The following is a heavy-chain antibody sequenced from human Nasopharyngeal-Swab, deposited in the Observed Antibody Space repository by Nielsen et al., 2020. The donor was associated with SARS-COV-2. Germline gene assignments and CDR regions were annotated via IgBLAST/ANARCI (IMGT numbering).Heavy chain of an antibody. CDR3: ARETYYYYDSSGYYHTFGMDV. J-gene: IGHJ6*02. D-gene: IGHD3-22*01. Sequence: ASVKVSCKASGYTSTSYGISWVRQAPGQGLEWMGWISAYNGNTNYAQKLQGRVTMTTDTSTSTAYMELRSLRSDDTAVYYCARETYYYYDSSGYYHTFGMDVWGQGTTVTVSS. V-gene: IGHV1-18*01. CDR1: GYTSTSYG. CDR2: ISAYNGNT.